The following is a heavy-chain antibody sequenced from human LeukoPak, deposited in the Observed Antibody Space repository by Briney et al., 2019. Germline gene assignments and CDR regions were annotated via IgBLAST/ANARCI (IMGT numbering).Heavy chain of an antibody. D-gene: IGHD6-13*01. CDR3: ARDRQQPDYYGMDV. CDR1: GGSISSYY. V-gene: IGHV4-4*07. Sequence: PSETLSLTCTVSGGSISSYYWSWIRQPAGKGLEWIGRIYTSGSTNYNPSLKSRVTMSVDTSKNQFSLKLSSVTAADTAVYYCARDRQQPDYYGMDVWGQGTTVTVSS. CDR2: IYTSGST. J-gene: IGHJ6*02.